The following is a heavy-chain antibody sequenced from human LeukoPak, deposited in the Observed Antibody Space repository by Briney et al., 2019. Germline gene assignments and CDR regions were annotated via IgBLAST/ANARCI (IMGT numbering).Heavy chain of an antibody. CDR3: AKDRMDSSGYWDNAFDI. CDR2: ISGSGGST. J-gene: IGHJ3*02. D-gene: IGHD3-22*01. CDR1: GFTFSSYA. Sequence: LPGGSLRLSCAASGFTFSSYAMSWVRQAPGKGLEWVSAISGSGGSTYYADSVKGRFTISRDNSKNTLYLQMNSLRAEDTAVYYCAKDRMDSSGYWDNAFDIWGQGTMVTVSS. V-gene: IGHV3-23*01.